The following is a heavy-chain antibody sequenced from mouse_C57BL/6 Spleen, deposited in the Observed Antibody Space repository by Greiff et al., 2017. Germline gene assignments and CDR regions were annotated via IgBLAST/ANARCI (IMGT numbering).Heavy chain of an antibody. CDR3: ARRYYYSSSYKGNYAMDY. V-gene: IGHV5-12*01. Sequence: EVKVEESGGGLVQPGGSLKLSCAASGFTFSDYYMYWVRQTPEQRLEWVAYISNGGGSTYYADPVKGRFTFSRGNASNTLYLKMGRLKSEDTAMYYCARRYYYSSSYKGNYAMDYWGQGTSVTVSS. J-gene: IGHJ4*01. CDR1: GFTFSDYY. D-gene: IGHD1-1*01. CDR2: ISNGGGST.